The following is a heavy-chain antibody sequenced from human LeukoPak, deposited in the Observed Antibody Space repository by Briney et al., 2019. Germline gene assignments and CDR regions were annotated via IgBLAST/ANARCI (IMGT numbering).Heavy chain of an antibody. CDR2: INPSGST. CDR1: GGSFSGYH. D-gene: IGHD3-22*01. CDR3: ARGRHDITMIVVVMTSVSYYLDV. Sequence: SETLSLTCAVYGGSFSGYHWTWIRQSPGKGLEWIGDINPSGSTYYNPSLKSRLTISVDTSKNQFSLKLRSVTAADTAVYYYARGRHDITMIVVVMTSVSYYLDVWGKGTTVTVS. V-gene: IGHV4-34*01. J-gene: IGHJ6*03.